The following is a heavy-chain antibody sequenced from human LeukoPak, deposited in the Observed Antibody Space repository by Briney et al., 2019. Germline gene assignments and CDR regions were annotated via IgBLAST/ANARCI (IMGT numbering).Heavy chain of an antibody. CDR2: MNPNSGNT. CDR3: ASSTIFGVPLSIL. D-gene: IGHD3-3*01. J-gene: IGHJ4*02. V-gene: IGHV1-8*01. Sequence: ASVTVSCKASGYTFTSYDMNWVRQAPGQGLEWMGWMNPNSGNTGYAQKFQGRVTMTRNTSISTAYMELSSLRSEDTAVYYCASSTIFGVPLSILWGQGTLVTVSS. CDR1: GYTFTSYD.